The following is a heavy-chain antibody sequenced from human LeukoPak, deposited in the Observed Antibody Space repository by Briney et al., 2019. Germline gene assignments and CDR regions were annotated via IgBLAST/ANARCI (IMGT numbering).Heavy chain of an antibody. Sequence: GASVKVSCKASGYTFTNYDINWVRQATGQGLEWMGWMNPNSGNTGYAQKFQGRVTITRNPSISTAYMEMSSLRYEDTAVYYCARAMSIAARLQTIFDYWGQGTLVTVSS. CDR3: ARAMSIAARLQTIFDY. J-gene: IGHJ4*02. CDR1: GYTFTNYD. D-gene: IGHD6-6*01. CDR2: MNPNSGNT. V-gene: IGHV1-8*03.